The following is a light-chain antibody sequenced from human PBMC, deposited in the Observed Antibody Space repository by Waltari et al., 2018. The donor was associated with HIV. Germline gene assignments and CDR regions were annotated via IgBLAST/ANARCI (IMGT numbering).Light chain of an antibody. CDR1: STDVGSYNL. V-gene: IGLV2-23*02. CDR3: CSYAGSSYV. J-gene: IGLJ1*01. CDR2: EVS. Sequence: QSALTQPASVSGSPGQSITISCHGTSTDVGSYNLVSLYQQHPGKAPKLMIYEVSKRPSGVSNRFSGSKSGNTASLTISGLQAEDEADYYCCSYAGSSYVFGTGTKVTVL.